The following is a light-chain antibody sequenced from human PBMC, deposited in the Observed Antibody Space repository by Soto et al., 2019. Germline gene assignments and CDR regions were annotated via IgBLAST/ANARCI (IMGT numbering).Light chain of an antibody. Sequence: QAVVTQEPSLTVSPGGTVTLTCGSSAGAVTSGQYPFWFQQKPGPAPKTLIYDTSRRHSWTPARFSGSLLGGKAALTLSGTQPEDEDEYYCLLSYNGVQVFGGGTKLTVL. V-gene: IGLV7-46*01. CDR3: LLSYNGVQV. CDR2: DTS. CDR1: AGAVTSGQY. J-gene: IGLJ3*02.